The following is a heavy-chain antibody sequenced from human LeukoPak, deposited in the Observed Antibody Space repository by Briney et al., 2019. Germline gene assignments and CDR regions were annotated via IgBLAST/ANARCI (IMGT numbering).Heavy chain of an antibody. CDR1: GYTFTSYA. CDR3: ARVEAGSSSWYYYYYYMDV. CDR2: INTNTGSP. Sequence: GASVKVSCKASGYTFTSYAMNWVRQAPGQGLEWMGWINTNTGSPTYAQGFTGRFVFSLDTSVSTAYLQISSLKAEDTAVYYCARVEAGSSSWYYYYYYMDVWGKGTTVTVSS. V-gene: IGHV7-4-1*02. D-gene: IGHD6-13*01. J-gene: IGHJ6*03.